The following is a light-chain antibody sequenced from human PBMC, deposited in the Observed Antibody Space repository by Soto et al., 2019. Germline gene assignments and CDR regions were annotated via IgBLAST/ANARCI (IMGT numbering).Light chain of an antibody. Sequence: QSALTQPPSASGSPGQSVTIPCTGTYSDIGAYNYVSWYQQRPGEAPKLIIYEVSKRPSGVPDRIFAYKSGNTASLTVSGLQADDEANYYCSSFKGNNSFVFGTGTKVTV. CDR3: SSFKGNNSFV. V-gene: IGLV2-8*01. CDR2: EVS. J-gene: IGLJ1*01. CDR1: YSDIGAYNY.